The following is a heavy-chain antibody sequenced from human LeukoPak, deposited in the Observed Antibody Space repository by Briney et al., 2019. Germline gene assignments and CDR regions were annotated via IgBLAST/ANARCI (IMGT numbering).Heavy chain of an antibody. Sequence: ASVKVSCNASGGTFSSYTINWVRQAPGQGLEWMGWISAYNGNTNYAQKLQGRRTITTYTSTTTAYMELRSQRADDTAVYYCARGEGDGYNHYWGQGTLVTVSS. CDR3: ARGEGDGYNHY. CDR1: GGTFSSYT. D-gene: IGHD5-24*01. CDR2: ISAYNGNT. V-gene: IGHV1-18*01. J-gene: IGHJ4*02.